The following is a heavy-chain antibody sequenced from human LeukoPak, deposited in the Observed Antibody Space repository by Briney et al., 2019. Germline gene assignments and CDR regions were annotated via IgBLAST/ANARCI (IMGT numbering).Heavy chain of an antibody. V-gene: IGHV1-69*06. D-gene: IGHD3-10*01. CDR3: ARAIRGSKIASRYYFYYMDV. CDR1: GYTFTSYG. Sequence: ASVKVSCKASGYTFTSYGISWVRQAPGQGLEWMGGIIPIFGTANYAQKFQGRVTTTADKSTSTAYMELSSLRSEDTAVYCARAIRGSKIASRYYFYYMDVWGKGTTVTVSS. J-gene: IGHJ6*03. CDR2: IIPIFGTA.